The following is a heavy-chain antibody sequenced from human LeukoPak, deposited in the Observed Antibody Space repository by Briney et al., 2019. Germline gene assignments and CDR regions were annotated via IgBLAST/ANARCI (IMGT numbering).Heavy chain of an antibody. Sequence: SQTLSLTCSVSGGSISSGSYYWSWIRQPAGKGLEWIGRIYTSGSTNYNPSLRSRVTISVDTSKNQFSLKLSSVTAADTAVYYCARVGSSSWYNYYYYYMDVWGKGTTVTVSS. J-gene: IGHJ6*03. CDR2: IYTSGST. CDR1: GGSISSGSYY. V-gene: IGHV4-61*02. CDR3: ARVGSSSWYNYYYYYMDV. D-gene: IGHD6-13*01.